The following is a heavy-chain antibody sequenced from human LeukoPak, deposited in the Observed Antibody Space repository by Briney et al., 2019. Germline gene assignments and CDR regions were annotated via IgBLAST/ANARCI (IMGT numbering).Heavy chain of an antibody. CDR1: GFTFSSYD. J-gene: IGHJ4*02. Sequence: GGSLTLSCAASGFTFSSYDMHWVRQAPGKGLEWVAVISYDGSNKYYADSVKGRFTISRDNSKNTLYLQMNSLRAEDTAVYYCARLILWFGESYYFDYWGQGTLVTLSS. V-gene: IGHV3-30-3*01. CDR3: ARLILWFGESYYFDY. CDR2: ISYDGSNK. D-gene: IGHD3-10*01.